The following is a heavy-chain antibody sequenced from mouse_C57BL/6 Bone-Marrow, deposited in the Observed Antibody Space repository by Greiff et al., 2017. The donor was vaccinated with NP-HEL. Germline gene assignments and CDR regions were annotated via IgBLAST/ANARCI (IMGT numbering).Heavy chain of an antibody. CDR2: IYPRSGNT. CDR3: ARSGYGSSYVAWFAY. D-gene: IGHD1-1*01. V-gene: IGHV1-81*01. CDR1: GYTFTSYG. J-gene: IGHJ3*01. Sequence: QVHVKQSGAELARPGASVKLSCKASGYTFTSYGISWVKQRTGQGLEWIGEIYPRSGNTYYNEKFKGKATLTADKASGTAYMELRSLTSEDSAVYFCARSGYGSSYVAWFAYWGQGTLVTVSA.